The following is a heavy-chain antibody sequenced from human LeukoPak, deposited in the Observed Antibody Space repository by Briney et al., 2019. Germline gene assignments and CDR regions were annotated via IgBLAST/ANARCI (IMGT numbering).Heavy chain of an antibody. Sequence: GGSLRLSCAASGFTFSSYSMNWVRQAPGKGLEWVSYISSSSSTIYYADSVKGRFTISRDHSNNSVSLQMTNLRVEDTAIYYCARGASRISWPGIDYWGQGTLVTVSS. J-gene: IGHJ4*02. CDR1: GFTFSSYS. CDR2: ISSSSSTI. V-gene: IGHV3-48*01. CDR3: ARGASRISWPGIDY. D-gene: IGHD3-3*02.